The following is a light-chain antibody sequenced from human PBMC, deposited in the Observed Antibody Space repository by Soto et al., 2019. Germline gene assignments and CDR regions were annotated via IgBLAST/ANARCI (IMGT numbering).Light chain of an antibody. CDR3: NSYTGGSPYV. CDR2: DVS. V-gene: IGLV2-14*01. Sequence: QSALTQPASVSGSPGQSITISCTGTSSDIGGYKYVSWYQQHPGKAPKLMIYDVSNRPSGVSNRFSGSKSGNTATLTISGVQGEDEAEYYSNSYTGGSPYVFGTGTKLTVL. CDR1: SSDIGGYKY. J-gene: IGLJ1*01.